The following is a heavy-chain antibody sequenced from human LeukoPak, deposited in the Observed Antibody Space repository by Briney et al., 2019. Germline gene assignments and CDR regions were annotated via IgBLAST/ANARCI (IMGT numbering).Heavy chain of an antibody. CDR2: IDHSGST. D-gene: IGHD6-13*01. Sequence: SETLSLTCTVSGYSISSGYYWGWIRQPPGKGLEWTGSIDHSGSTYYNPSLKSRITISVDTSKNQFSLKLSSVTAADTAVYYCARAGIAAAGNRWFDPWGQGTLVTVSS. J-gene: IGHJ5*02. CDR3: ARAGIAAAGNRWFDP. CDR1: GYSISSGYY. V-gene: IGHV4-38-2*02.